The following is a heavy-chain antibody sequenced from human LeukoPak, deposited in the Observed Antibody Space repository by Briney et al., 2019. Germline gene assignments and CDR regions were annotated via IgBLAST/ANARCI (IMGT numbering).Heavy chain of an antibody. CDR3: ASYQVGASSGFDY. Sequence: SENLSLTCTVSGGSISSRSYYWGWIRQPPGKGLEWIGNIYYSGSTYYNPSLKSRVTISVDTSKNQFSLKLSSVTATDTAVYYCASYQVGASSGFDYWGQGTLVTVSS. CDR1: GGSISSRSYY. D-gene: IGHD1-26*01. V-gene: IGHV4-39*01. J-gene: IGHJ4*02. CDR2: IYYSGST.